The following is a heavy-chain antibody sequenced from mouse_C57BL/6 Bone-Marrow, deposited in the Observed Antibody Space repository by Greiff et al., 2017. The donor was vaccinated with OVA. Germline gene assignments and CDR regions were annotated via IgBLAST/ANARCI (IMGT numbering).Heavy chain of an antibody. V-gene: IGHV14-3*01. D-gene: IGHD2-5*01. CDR3: ARPYYSNYYFDY. CDR2: IDPANGNT. J-gene: IGHJ2*01. Sequence: VQLQQSVAELVRPGASVKLSCTASGFNIKNTYMHWVKQRPEQGLEWIGRIDPANGNTKDAPKFPGKATITADTSSNTAYLQLSSLASEDTAIYCCARPYYSNYYFDYWGQGTTLTVSS. CDR1: GFNIKNTY.